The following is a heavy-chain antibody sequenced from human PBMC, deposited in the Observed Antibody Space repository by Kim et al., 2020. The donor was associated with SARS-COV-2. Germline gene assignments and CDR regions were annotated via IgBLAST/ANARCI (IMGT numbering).Heavy chain of an antibody. CDR2: IKQDGSEK. J-gene: IGHJ4*02. D-gene: IGHD6-6*01. V-gene: IGHV3-7*01. CDR1: GFTFSSYW. CDR3: ARDRSRGSSWFDY. Sequence: GGSLRLSCAASGFTFSSYWMSWVRQAPGKGLEWVANIKQDGSEKYYVDSVKGRFTISRDNAKNSLYLQMNSLRAEDTAVYYCARDRSRGSSWFDYWGQGTLVTVSS.